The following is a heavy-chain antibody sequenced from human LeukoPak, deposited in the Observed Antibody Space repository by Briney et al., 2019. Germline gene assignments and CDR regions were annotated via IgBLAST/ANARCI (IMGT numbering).Heavy chain of an antibody. V-gene: IGHV4-4*07. D-gene: IGHD3-9*01. Sequence: SETLSLTCTVSGGSISSYYWSWIRQPAGKGLEWIGRIYTSGSTNYNPSLKSRVTMSVDTSKNQFSLKLSSVTAADTAVYYCARGGYDILTGSHWFDPWGQGTLATVSS. CDR3: ARGGYDILTGSHWFDP. J-gene: IGHJ5*02. CDR2: IYTSGST. CDR1: GGSISSYY.